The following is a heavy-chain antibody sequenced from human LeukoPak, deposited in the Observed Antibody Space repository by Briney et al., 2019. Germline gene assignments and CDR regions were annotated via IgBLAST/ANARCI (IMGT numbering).Heavy chain of an antibody. CDR3: ARDIEA. CDR1: GGSISGYY. CDR2: INESGST. J-gene: IGHJ5*02. D-gene: IGHD2-15*01. Sequence: PSEALSLTCTVSGGSISGYYWSWIRQSPGKGLEWIGEINESGSTDYNPSLMSRVTISLDTSKNQFSLKLSSVTAADTAVYYCARDIEAWGQGTLVTVSS. V-gene: IGHV4-59*01.